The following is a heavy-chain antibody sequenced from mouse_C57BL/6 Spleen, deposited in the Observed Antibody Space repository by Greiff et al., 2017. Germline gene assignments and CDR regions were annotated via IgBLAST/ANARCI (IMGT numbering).Heavy chain of an antibody. D-gene: IGHD2-1*01. J-gene: IGHJ3*01. V-gene: IGHV2-5*01. Sequence: VKLVESGPGLVQPSQSLSITCTVSGFSLTSYGVHWVRQSPGKGLEWLGVIWRGGSTDYNAAFMSRLSITKDNSKSQVFFKMNSLQADDTAIYYCAKGYGNYDAWFAYWGQGTLVTVSA. CDR2: IWRGGST. CDR1: GFSLTSYG. CDR3: AKGYGNYDAWFAY.